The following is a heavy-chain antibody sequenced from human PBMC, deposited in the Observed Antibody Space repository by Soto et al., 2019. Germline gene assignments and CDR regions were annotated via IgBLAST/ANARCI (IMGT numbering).Heavy chain of an antibody. J-gene: IGHJ3*02. D-gene: IGHD5-18*01. CDR2: IIPIFGTA. Sequence: GASVKVSCKASGGTFSSYAISWVRQAPGQGLEWMGGIIPIFGTANYAQKFQGRVTITADESTSTAYMELSSLRSEDTAVYYCASGNGNDTAMVTTAFDIWGQGTMVTVS. CDR3: ASGNGNDTAMVTTAFDI. V-gene: IGHV1-69*13. CDR1: GGTFSSYA.